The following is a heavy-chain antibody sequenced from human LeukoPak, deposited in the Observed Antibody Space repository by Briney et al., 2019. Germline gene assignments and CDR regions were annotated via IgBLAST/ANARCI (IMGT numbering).Heavy chain of an antibody. CDR1: GFTFSSYA. CDR2: INSDGSST. CDR3: AKGSRDGYNTFQH. Sequence: GGSLRPSCSASGFTFSSYAMHWVRQAPGKGLLWVSRINSDGSSTSYADSVKGRFTISRDNAKNTLYLQMNSLRAEDTAVYYCAKGSRDGYNTFQHWGQGTLVTVSS. D-gene: IGHD5-24*01. V-gene: IGHV3-74*01. J-gene: IGHJ1*01.